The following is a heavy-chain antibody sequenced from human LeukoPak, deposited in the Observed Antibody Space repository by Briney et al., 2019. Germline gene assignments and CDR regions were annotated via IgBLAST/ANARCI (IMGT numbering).Heavy chain of an antibody. CDR1: GGSISSYY. D-gene: IGHD5-18*01. CDR2: IYYSGST. Sequence: SETLSHTCTVSGGSISSYYWSWIRQPPGKGLEWIGYIYYSGSTNYNPSLKSRVTISVDTSKNQFSLKLSSVTAADTAVYYCASSPLGYSYGNYYFDYWGQGTLVTVSS. V-gene: IGHV4-59*08. J-gene: IGHJ4*02. CDR3: ASSPLGYSYGNYYFDY.